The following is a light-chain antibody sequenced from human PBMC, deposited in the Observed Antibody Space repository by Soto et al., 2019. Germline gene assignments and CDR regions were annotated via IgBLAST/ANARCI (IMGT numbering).Light chain of an antibody. CDR2: ENI. CDR1: SSDVGAYDL. V-gene: IGLV2-23*01. CDR3: CSYAGNRIFI. J-gene: IGLJ2*01. Sequence: QSVLTQPASVSGSPGQSITISCIGTSSDVGAYDLVSWYQQHPGTAPRLIIYENIRRPSTISSRFSGSKSGNTASLTISGLRAEDAANYHCCSYAGNRIFIFGGGTKVTVL.